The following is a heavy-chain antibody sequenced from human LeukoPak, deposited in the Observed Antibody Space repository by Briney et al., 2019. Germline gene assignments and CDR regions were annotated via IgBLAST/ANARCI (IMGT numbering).Heavy chain of an antibody. CDR1: GFTFSIYA. J-gene: IGHJ4*02. V-gene: IGHV3-23*01. Sequence: GGSLRLSCAASGFTFSIYAMSWVRQPPGKGLEWVSAISGSGGSTYYADSVKGRFTISRDNSKNTLYLQMNSLRAEDTAVYYCAKDRSGYDLDHFDYWGQGTLVTVSS. CDR2: ISGSGGST. CDR3: AKDRSGYDLDHFDY. D-gene: IGHD5-12*01.